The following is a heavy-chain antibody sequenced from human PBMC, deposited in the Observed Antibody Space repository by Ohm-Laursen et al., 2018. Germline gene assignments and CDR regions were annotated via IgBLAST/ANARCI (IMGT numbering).Heavy chain of an antibody. CDR3: ARRRSRTVVNPYAFDI. J-gene: IGHJ3*02. Sequence: SETLSLTCAVYGGSFSGYYWSWIRQPPGKGLEWIGEINHSGSTNYNPSLKSRVTISVDTSKNQFSLKLSSVTAADTAVYYCARRRSRTVVNPYAFDIWGQGTMVTVSS. CDR1: GGSFSGYY. CDR2: INHSGST. V-gene: IGHV4-34*01. D-gene: IGHD4-23*01.